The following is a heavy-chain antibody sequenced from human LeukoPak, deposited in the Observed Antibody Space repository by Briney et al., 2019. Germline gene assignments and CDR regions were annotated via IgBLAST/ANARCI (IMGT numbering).Heavy chain of an antibody. CDR3: ARGPPYSGSSHFDY. Sequence: SAKVSCKASGGTFSSYTISWVRQAPGQGLEWMGRIIPILGIANYAQKFQGRVTITADKSTSTAYMELSSLRSEDTAVYYCARGPPYSGSSHFDYWGQGTLVTVSS. D-gene: IGHD1-26*01. CDR1: GGTFSSYT. V-gene: IGHV1-69*02. CDR2: IIPILGIA. J-gene: IGHJ4*02.